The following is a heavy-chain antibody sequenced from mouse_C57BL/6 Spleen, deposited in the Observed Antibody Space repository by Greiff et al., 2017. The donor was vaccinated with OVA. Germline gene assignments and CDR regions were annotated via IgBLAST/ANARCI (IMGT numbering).Heavy chain of an antibody. CDR2: IWSGGRT. CDR1: GFSLTSSG. J-gene: IGHJ4*01. D-gene: IGHD4-1*01. CDR3: ARQGGTGLYYYAMDY. V-gene: IGHV2-6-1*01. Sequence: VQVVESGPGLVAPSQSLSITCTVSGFSLTSSGVHWVRQPPGKGLEWLVVIWSGGRTTYNSALKSRLSISKDTSKSQVLLKMNSLQTDDTAMYDCARQGGTGLYYYAMDYWGQGTSVTVSS.